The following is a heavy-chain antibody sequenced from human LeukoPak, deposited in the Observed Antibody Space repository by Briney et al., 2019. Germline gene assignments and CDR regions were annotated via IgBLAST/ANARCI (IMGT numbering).Heavy chain of an antibody. CDR3: ARGRLMDV. Sequence: ASVKVSCKASGYTFTSYGISWVRQAPGQGLEWMGWINPNSGGTNCRVTMTRDTSISTAYMELSRLRSEDTAVYYCARGRLMDVWGKGTTVTVSS. J-gene: IGHJ6*04. V-gene: IGHV1-2*02. D-gene: IGHD4-11*01. CDR1: GYTFTSYG. CDR2: INPNSGGT.